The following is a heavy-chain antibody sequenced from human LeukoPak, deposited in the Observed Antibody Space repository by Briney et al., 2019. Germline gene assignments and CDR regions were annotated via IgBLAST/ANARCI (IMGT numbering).Heavy chain of an antibody. D-gene: IGHD1-26*01. CDR3: ANQPRGPQREHQYFQP. CDR2: ISGSGGNK. CDR1: GFTFSIYA. Sequence: PGVSLRLSCAVSGFTFSIYAMSCVRRARGGGLGGVSAISGSGGNKYYGVCVKGRFTISRDTSKATVYLQMNSLRAEDTAVYYCANQPRGPQREHQYFQPWGQGTLVTVSS. J-gene: IGHJ1*01. V-gene: IGHV3-23*01.